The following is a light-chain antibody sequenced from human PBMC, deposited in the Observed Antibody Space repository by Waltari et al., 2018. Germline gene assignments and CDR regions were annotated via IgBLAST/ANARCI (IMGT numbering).Light chain of an antibody. CDR1: QSVLYSSNNRNY. V-gene: IGKV4-1*01. CDR2: WAA. CDR3: QQYYSTPQA. Sequence: DIVMTQSPDSLAVSLGERATINCKSSQSVLYSSNNRNYLAWYQQKQVQPPKLLIYWAATRESGVPDRFSGSGSGTDFTLTISSLQAEDVAVYYCQQYYSTPQAFGQGTKVEIK. J-gene: IGKJ1*01.